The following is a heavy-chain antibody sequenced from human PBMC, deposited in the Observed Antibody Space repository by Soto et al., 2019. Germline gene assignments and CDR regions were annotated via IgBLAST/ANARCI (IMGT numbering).Heavy chain of an antibody. Sequence: GGSLRLSCAASGFTFDDYAMHWVRQAPGKGLEWVSGISWNSGSIGYADSVKGRFTISRDNAKNSLYLQMNSLRAEDAALYYCARLYSISWYLSAFDIWGQGTMVTVSS. CDR3: ARLYSISWYLSAFDI. V-gene: IGHV3-9*01. CDR1: GFTFDDYA. CDR2: ISWNSGSI. J-gene: IGHJ3*02. D-gene: IGHD6-13*01.